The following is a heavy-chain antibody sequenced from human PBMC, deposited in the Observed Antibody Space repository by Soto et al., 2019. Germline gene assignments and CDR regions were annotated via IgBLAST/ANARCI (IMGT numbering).Heavy chain of an antibody. V-gene: IGHV3-48*02. CDR3: ARESAALNWFDP. Sequence: EVQLVESGGGLVQPGGSLRLSCAASGFTFSSYSMNWVRQAPGKGLEWVSYISSGSSTIYYADSVKGRFTISRDNAKNSLYLQMNSLRDEYSAVYYCARESAALNWFDPWGQGTLVTVSS. CDR1: GFTFSSYS. D-gene: IGHD2-2*01. CDR2: ISSGSSTI. J-gene: IGHJ5*02.